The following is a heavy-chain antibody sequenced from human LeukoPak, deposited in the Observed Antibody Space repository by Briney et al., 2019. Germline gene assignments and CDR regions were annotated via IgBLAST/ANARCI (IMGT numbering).Heavy chain of an antibody. D-gene: IGHD6-19*01. CDR1: GFTFSDYY. Sequence: GGSLRLSCAASGFTFSDYYMSWIRQAPGKGLEWVSYISSSGSTIYYADSVKGRFTISRDNAKNSLYLQMNSLRAEDTAVYYCARDLQIAVADNYYYYMGVWGKGTTVTVSS. CDR3: ARDLQIAVADNYYYYMGV. J-gene: IGHJ6*03. V-gene: IGHV3-11*04. CDR2: ISSSGSTI.